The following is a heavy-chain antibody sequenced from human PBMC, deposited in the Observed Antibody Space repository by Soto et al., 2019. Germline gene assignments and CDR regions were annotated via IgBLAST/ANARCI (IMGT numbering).Heavy chain of an antibody. CDR2: ISYDGSNK. V-gene: IGHV3-30*18. D-gene: IGHD1-26*01. J-gene: IGHJ2*01. Sequence: QVQLVESGGGVVQPGRSLRLSCAASGFTFSSYGMHWVRQAPGKGLEWVAVISYDGSNKYYADSVKGRFTISRDNSKNTLYLQMNRLRDEDTAVYYCAKDQGSGSTPLYFDLWGRGSLVTVSS. CDR3: AKDQGSGSTPLYFDL. CDR1: GFTFSSYG.